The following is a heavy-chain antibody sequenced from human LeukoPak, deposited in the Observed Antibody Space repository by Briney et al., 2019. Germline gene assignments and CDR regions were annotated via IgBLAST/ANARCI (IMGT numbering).Heavy chain of an antibody. V-gene: IGHV4-34*01. CDR1: GGSFSGYY. CDR2: INHSGST. J-gene: IGHJ5*02. D-gene: IGHD3-10*01. CDR3: ARLKKRPYYYGSGPGGWFDP. Sequence: SETLSLTCAVYGGSFSGYYWSWIRQPPGKGLEWIGEINHSGSTNYNPSLKSRVTISVDTSKNQFSLKLSSVTAADTAVYYCARLKKRPYYYGSGPGGWFDPWGQGTLVTVSS.